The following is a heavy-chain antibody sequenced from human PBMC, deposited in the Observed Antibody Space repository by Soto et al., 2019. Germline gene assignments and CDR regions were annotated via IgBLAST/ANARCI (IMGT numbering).Heavy chain of an antibody. CDR1: GGTFSSYA. V-gene: IGHV1-69*13. D-gene: IGHD3-22*01. Sequence: EASVKVSCKASGGTFSSYAISWVRQAPGQGLEWMGGIIPIFGTANYAQKFQGRVTITADESTSTAYMELSSLRSEDTAVYYCARDRPEQVYVSSGYYYHPDYFDYWGQGTLVTVSS. J-gene: IGHJ4*02. CDR2: IIPIFGTA. CDR3: ARDRPEQVYVSSGYYYHPDYFDY.